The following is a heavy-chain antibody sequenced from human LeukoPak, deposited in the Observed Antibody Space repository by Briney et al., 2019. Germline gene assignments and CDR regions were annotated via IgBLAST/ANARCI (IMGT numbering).Heavy chain of an antibody. CDR3: THGSMYQLDY. D-gene: IGHD2-2*01. Sequence: GGSLRLSCAASGFTVSSNYMSWVRQAPGKGLEWVSVIYSGGSTYYADSVKGRFTISRDNSRNTLYLQMNSLRAEDTAVYYCTHGSMYQLDYWGQGTLVTVSS. J-gene: IGHJ4*02. CDR1: GFTVSSNY. V-gene: IGHV3-53*01. CDR2: IYSGGST.